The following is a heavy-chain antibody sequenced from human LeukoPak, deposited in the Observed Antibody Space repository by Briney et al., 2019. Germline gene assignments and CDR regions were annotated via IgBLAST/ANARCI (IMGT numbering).Heavy chain of an antibody. V-gene: IGHV3-74*01. Sequence: GGSLRLSCAASGFTFSSYWMHWVRQAPGKGPVWVSYINRDGSTTNYADSVKGRFTISRDNAKNTLYLQMNSLRAEDTAVYYCARDYYDKRGGFYGMDVWGQGTTVTVSS. CDR1: GFTFSSYW. CDR3: ARDYYDKRGGFYGMDV. CDR2: INRDGSTT. D-gene: IGHD3-22*01. J-gene: IGHJ6*02.